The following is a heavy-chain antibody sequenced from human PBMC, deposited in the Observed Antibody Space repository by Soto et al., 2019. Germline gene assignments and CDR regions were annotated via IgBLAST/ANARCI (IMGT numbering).Heavy chain of an antibody. CDR1: GFTFGDSW. V-gene: IGHV3-7*03. CDR3: AKVGSGYYTGLYFDY. D-gene: IGHD3-3*01. J-gene: IGHJ4*02. Sequence: GGSLRLSCAASGFTFGDSWMSWVRQAPGKGLEWVAHIKKDGSENYYVDSVTGRFTVSRDNTKNSLYLQMNSLRAEDTAVYYCAKVGSGYYTGLYFDYWGQGTLVTVS. CDR2: IKKDGSEN.